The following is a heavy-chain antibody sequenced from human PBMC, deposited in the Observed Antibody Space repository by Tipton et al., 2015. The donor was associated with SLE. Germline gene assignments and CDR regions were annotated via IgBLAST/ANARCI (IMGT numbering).Heavy chain of an antibody. CDR3: VVCSPSSCSYFDY. D-gene: IGHD2-2*01. V-gene: IGHV4-4*08. CDR2: IYSSGTT. Sequence: TLSLTCTVSGFSISSYYWSWIRQPPGKALEWIGYIYSSGTTTYNPSLKSRVTISIDTSANQFSLKLSSVTAADTAVYYCVVCSPSSCSYFDYWGQGRLVTVSS. J-gene: IGHJ4*02. CDR1: GFSISSYY.